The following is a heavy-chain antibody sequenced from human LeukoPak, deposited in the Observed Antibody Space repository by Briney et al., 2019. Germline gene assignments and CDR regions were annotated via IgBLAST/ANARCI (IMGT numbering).Heavy chain of an antibody. CDR2: ISAYNGNT. Sequence: VASVKVSCKASGYTFTSYGISWVRQAPGQGLEWMGWISAYNGNTNYAQKLQGRVTMTTDTSTSTAYMELRSLRSDDTAVYYCARDQVVVVPAARTYYYYGMDVWGQGTTVTVSS. J-gene: IGHJ6*02. CDR1: GYTFTSYG. CDR3: ARDQVVVVPAARTYYYYGMDV. D-gene: IGHD2-2*01. V-gene: IGHV1-18*01.